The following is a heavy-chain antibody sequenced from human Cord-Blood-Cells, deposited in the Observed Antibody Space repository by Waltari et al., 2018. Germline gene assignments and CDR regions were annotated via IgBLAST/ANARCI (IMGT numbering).Heavy chain of an antibody. CDR3: ASGYCSSTSCPMKDY. CDR1: GFTFDDYA. D-gene: IGHD2-2*01. J-gene: IGHJ4*02. V-gene: IGHV3-9*01. CDR2: ISWNSGSI. Sequence: EVQLVESGGGLVQPGRSLRLSCAASGFTFDDYAMHWVRQAPGKGLEWGSGISWNSGSIGYADSVKGRFTISRDNAKNSLYLQMNSLRAEDTALYYCASGYCSSTSCPMKDYWGQGTLVTVSS.